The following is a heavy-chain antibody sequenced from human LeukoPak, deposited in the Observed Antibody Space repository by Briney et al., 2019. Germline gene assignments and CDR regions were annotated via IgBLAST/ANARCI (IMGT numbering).Heavy chain of an antibody. J-gene: IGHJ4*02. CDR3: AREPGIAAAGSLFDY. Sequence: GASVKVSCKASGYTFTSYYMHWVRQAPGQGLEWMGLINPTGGSTGYAQKFQGRVTMTRDMSTSTVYMELSSLRSEDTAVYYCAREPGIAAAGSLFDYWGQGTLVTVSS. CDR1: GYTFTSYY. V-gene: IGHV1-46*01. CDR2: INPTGGST. D-gene: IGHD6-13*01.